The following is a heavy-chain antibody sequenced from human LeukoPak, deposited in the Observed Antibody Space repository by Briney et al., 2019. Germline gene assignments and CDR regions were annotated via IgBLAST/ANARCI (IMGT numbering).Heavy chain of an antibody. CDR2: IYHSGST. D-gene: IGHD3-22*01. Sequence: SETQSLTCTVSGGSISSSSYYWGWIRQPPGKGLEWIGSIYHSGSTYYNPSLKSRVTISVDTSKSQFSLKLSSVTAADTAVYYCARVSYDSSGYYYVIPMYYFDYWGQGTLVTVSS. CDR3: ARVSYDSSGYYYVIPMYYFDY. CDR1: GGSISSSSYY. J-gene: IGHJ4*02. V-gene: IGHV4-39*07.